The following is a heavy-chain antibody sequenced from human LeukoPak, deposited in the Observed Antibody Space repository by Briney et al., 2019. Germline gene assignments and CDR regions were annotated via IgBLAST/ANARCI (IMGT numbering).Heavy chain of an antibody. CDR3: ARAPPIAAADY. J-gene: IGHJ4*02. CDR2: ISSSSGYI. CDR1: GFDFSTYT. D-gene: IGHD6-13*01. V-gene: IGHV3-21*01. Sequence: GGSLRLSCAASGFDFSTYTMNWVRQAPGKGLEWVSSISSSSGYIYYADSVKGRFTISRDNAKNSLYLQMNSLRAEDTAVYYCARAPPIAAADYWGQGTLVTVSS.